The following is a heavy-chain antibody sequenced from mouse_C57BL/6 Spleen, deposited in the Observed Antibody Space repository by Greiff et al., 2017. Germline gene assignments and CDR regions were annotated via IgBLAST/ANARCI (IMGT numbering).Heavy chain of an antibody. Sequence: EVQLRQSGPELVKPGASVKISCKASGYTFTDYYMNWVKQSHGKSLEWIGDINPNNGGTSYNQKFKGKATLTVDKSSSTAYMELRSLTSEDSAVYYCARRDYGSPYAMDYWGQGTSVTVSS. CDR2: INPNNGGT. CDR1: GYTFTDYY. CDR3: ARRDYGSPYAMDY. J-gene: IGHJ4*01. D-gene: IGHD1-1*01. V-gene: IGHV1-26*01.